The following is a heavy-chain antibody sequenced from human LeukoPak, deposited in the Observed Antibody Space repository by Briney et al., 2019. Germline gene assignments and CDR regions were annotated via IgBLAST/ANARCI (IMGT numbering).Heavy chain of an antibody. CDR1: GGTVSNYA. D-gene: IGHD3-10*01. Sequence: SVKVSCKDSGGTVSNYAISWVRQAPGQGLEWMGGIIPIFGTANYAQKFQGRVTITADESTSTAYMELGSLTSEDTAVYYCARDSEFRGVNLLWYWGQGTLVTVSS. J-gene: IGHJ4*02. CDR2: IIPIFGTA. CDR3: ARDSEFRGVNLLWY. V-gene: IGHV1-69*13.